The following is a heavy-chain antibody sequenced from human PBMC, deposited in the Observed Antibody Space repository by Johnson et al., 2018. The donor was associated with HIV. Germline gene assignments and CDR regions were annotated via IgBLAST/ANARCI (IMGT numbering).Heavy chain of an antibody. CDR3: ARGAYSSSWHASDASDI. CDR2: ISAGTDGP. Sequence: VQLVESGGGVVQPGRSLRLSCAASGLTFRSHEFSWVRQPPGKGLEWVSAISAGTDGPYYADYVKGRFTISRDNSKNTLYLQMNSLRAEDTALYYCARGAYSSSWHASDASDIWGQGTMVTVSS. D-gene: IGHD6-13*01. V-gene: IGHV3-23*04. J-gene: IGHJ3*02. CDR1: GLTFRSHE.